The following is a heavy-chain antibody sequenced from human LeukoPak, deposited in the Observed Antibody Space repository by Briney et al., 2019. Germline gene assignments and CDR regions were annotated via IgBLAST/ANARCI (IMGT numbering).Heavy chain of an antibody. CDR1: GYTFTVYY. J-gene: IGHJ4*02. CDR2: INPNSGGT. Sequence: ASVKVSCKASGYTFTVYYMHWVRQAPGQGLEWMGRINPNSGGTNYAQKFQGRVTMTRDTAISTAYMELSRLRSDDTAVYYCARAALNSGSSSFDYWGQGTLVTVSS. D-gene: IGHD1-26*01. V-gene: IGHV1-2*06. CDR3: ARAALNSGSSSFDY.